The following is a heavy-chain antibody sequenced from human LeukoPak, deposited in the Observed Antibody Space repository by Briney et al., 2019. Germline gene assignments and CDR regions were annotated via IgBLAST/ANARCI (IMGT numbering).Heavy chain of an antibody. V-gene: IGHV4-61*02. CDR2: IYPSGNT. Sequence: TLSLTRAGSRDSMRTGLYCKNWIRQPAGKIQERIGRIYPSGNTNYNPSLESRVTISVDTAKNQFSLKLISVTAADTALYYCARGQYDFWSGYDVNWFDPWGQGTLVTVSS. CDR1: RDSMRTGLYC. J-gene: IGHJ5*02. CDR3: ARGQYDFWSGYDVNWFDP. D-gene: IGHD3-3*01.